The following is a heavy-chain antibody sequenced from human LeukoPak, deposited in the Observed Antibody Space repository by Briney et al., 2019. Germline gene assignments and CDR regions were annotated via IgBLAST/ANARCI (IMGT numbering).Heavy chain of an antibody. CDR3: ARDGYGYNYMDV. CDR2: IYSGGTT. V-gene: IGHV3-53*01. CDR1: GFSVSSNF. J-gene: IGHJ6*03. D-gene: IGHD5-12*01. Sequence: PGGSLRLPCEASGFSVSSNFMSWVRQAPGKGLEWVSVIYSGGTTYNADSVRGRFTISRDNSKNTLYLQMNSLRAEDTAVYYCARDGYGYNYMDVWGKGTTVTVSS.